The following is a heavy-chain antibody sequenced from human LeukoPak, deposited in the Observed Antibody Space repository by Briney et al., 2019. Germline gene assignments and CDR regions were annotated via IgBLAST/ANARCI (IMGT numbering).Heavy chain of an antibody. J-gene: IGHJ4*01. CDR1: GGSFNGHY. V-gene: IGHV4-34*01. CDR3: ARGQTGAAALDF. Sequence: SETLSLTCAVYGGSFNGHYWTWIRQPPGKGLEWIGESTHSGSTSYNPSLKSRVTISVDTSKNQFSLKLTSLTAADTAVYHCARGQTGAAALDFWGPGTRVTVSS. CDR2: STHSGST. D-gene: IGHD2-2*01.